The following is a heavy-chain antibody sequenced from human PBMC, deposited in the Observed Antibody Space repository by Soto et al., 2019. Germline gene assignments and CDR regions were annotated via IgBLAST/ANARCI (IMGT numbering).Heavy chain of an antibody. D-gene: IGHD2-2*01. V-gene: IGHV1-2*04. Sequence: ASVKVSCKASGYMFTGYYLHWVRQAPGQGLEWKGWINPNSGGTNYAQKFQGWVTMTRDTSISTVYMEMSRLKSDDTAMYYCARPQIPDANYYGMDVWGQGTTVTVSS. CDR3: ARPQIPDANYYGMDV. CDR2: INPNSGGT. J-gene: IGHJ6*02. CDR1: GYMFTGYY.